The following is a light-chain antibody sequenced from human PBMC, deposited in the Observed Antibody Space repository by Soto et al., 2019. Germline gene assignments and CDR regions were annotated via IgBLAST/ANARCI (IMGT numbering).Light chain of an antibody. V-gene: IGLV2-14*01. Sequence: QSALTQPASVSGSPGQSITISCTGTSSDVGGYNYVSWYQQHPGKAPQLMIYDVSNRPSGVSNRFSGSKSGDTASLTISGLQAEDEAEYYCSSDTSSSTRGFGGGTKVTVL. CDR2: DVS. CDR1: SSDVGGYNY. CDR3: SSDTSSSTRG. J-gene: IGLJ2*01.